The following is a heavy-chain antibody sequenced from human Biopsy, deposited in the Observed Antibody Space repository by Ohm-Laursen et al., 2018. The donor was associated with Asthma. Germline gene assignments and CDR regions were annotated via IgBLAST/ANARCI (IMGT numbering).Heavy chain of an antibody. CDR2: MSFDGRQT. CDR3: AKERYYDFWSGYPI. V-gene: IGHV3-30*18. Sequence: SLRLSCAASGFTFGNFWMSWVRQAPGKGLEWVAVMSFDGRQTYYVDSVKGRFTISRDNSKNTLYLQMNSLRAEDTAVYYCAKERYYDFWSGYPIWGQGTMVTVSS. CDR1: GFTFGNFW. D-gene: IGHD3-3*01. J-gene: IGHJ3*02.